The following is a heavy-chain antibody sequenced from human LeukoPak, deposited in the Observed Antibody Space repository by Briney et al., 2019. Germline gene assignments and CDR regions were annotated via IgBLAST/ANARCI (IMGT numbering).Heavy chain of an antibody. V-gene: IGHV3-21*01. CDR3: ARDPYGGNSEDY. J-gene: IGHJ4*02. CDR1: GFTFSSYR. Sequence: GGSLRLSCAASGFTFSSYRMNGVRQAPGKGLEGVSSISSSSSYIYYADSVKGRFTISTDNANNSLYLQMNSLRAEDTAVYYCARDPYGGNSEDYWGQGTLVTVSS. D-gene: IGHD4-23*01. CDR2: ISSSSSYI.